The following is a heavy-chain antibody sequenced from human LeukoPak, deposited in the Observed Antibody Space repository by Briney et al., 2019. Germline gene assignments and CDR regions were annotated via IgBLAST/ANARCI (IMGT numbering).Heavy chain of an antibody. CDR3: ARGDHRSGYLYY. Sequence: SETLSLTCTVSGGSITPYYWSWIRQPPGKGLEWIGNIYYSGSTNYNPSLRSRVTISVDTSNNRFSLKLSSVTAADTAVYYCARGDHRSGYLYYWGQGTLVTVSS. CDR2: IYYSGST. V-gene: IGHV4-59*08. D-gene: IGHD3-3*01. J-gene: IGHJ4*02. CDR1: GGSITPYY.